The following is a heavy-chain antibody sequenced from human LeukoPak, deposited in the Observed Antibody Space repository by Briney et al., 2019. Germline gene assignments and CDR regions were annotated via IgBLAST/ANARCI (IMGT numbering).Heavy chain of an antibody. CDR3: ARDLGFWSGPDY. CDR2: IYSSGSA. D-gene: IGHD3-3*01. CDR1: GGSISSYY. V-gene: IGHV4-4*07. Sequence: SETLSLTCTVSGGSISSYYWSWIRQPPGKGLEWIGRIYSSGSANYNPSLKSRVTMSVDTSKNQFSLRLSSVTAADTAVYYCARDLGFWSGPDYWGHGTLVTVSS. J-gene: IGHJ4*01.